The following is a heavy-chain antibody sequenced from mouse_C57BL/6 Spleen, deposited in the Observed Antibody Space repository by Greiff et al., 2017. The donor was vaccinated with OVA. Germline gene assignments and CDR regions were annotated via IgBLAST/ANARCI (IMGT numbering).Heavy chain of an antibody. Sequence: QVQLQQPGAELVKPGASVKLSCKASGYTFTSYWMQWVKQRPGQGLEWIGEIDPSDSYTNYNQKFKGKATLTVDTSSSTAYMQLSSLTSEDSAVYYGARRYYGSHWYFDVWGTGTTVTVSS. D-gene: IGHD1-1*01. CDR3: ARRYYGSHWYFDV. CDR2: IDPSDSYT. CDR1: GYTFTSYW. V-gene: IGHV1-50*01. J-gene: IGHJ1*03.